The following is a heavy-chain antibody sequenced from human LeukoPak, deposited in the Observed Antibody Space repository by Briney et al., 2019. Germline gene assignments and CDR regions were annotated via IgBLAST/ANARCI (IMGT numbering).Heavy chain of an antibody. CDR3: ARSGYYYYGMDV. D-gene: IGHD3-10*01. CDR2: IYYSGST. J-gene: IGHJ6*02. V-gene: IGHV4-39*07. Sequence: SETLSLTCTVSGGSISSSSYYWGWIRQPPGKGLEWIGSIYYSGSTNYNPSLKSRVTISVDTSKNQFSLKLSSVTAADTAVYYCARSGYYYYGMDVWGQGTTVTVSS. CDR1: GGSISSSSYY.